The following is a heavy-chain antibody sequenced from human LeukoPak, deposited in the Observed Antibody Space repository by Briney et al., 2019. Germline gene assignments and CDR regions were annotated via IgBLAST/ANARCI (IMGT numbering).Heavy chain of an antibody. Sequence: SVKVSCKASGYTFTSYDIIWVRQATGQGLEWMGWMNPNSGNTGYAQKFQGRVTMTRNTSISTAYMELSSLRSEDTAVYYCAREGIAAAGRPFDYWGQGTLVTVSS. CDR3: AREGIAAAGRPFDY. D-gene: IGHD6-13*01. CDR2: MNPNSGNT. J-gene: IGHJ4*02. V-gene: IGHV1-8*01. CDR1: GYTFTSYD.